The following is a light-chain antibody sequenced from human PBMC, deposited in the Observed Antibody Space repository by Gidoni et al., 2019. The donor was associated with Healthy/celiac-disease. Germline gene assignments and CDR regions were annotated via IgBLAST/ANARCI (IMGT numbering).Light chain of an antibody. CDR3: QQYGSSIT. CDR1: QSVSSSY. CDR2: GAS. J-gene: IGKJ5*01. Sequence: EIVLTQSPGTLSLSPGERATLSCRASQSVSSSYLACYQQKPGQAPRLLIYGASSRATGIPDRSSGSGSGTDFTLTISRLEPEDFAVYYCQQYGSSITFGQGTRLEIK. V-gene: IGKV3-20*01.